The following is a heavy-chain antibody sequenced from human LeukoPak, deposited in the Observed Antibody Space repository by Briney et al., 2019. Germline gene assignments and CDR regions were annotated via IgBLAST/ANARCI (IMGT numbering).Heavy chain of an antibody. J-gene: IGHJ6*03. V-gene: IGHV1-8*02. D-gene: IGHD6-13*01. CDR2: MNPNSGNT. Sequence: ASVKVSCKASGYTFTSYYMHWVRQATGQGLEWMGWMNPNSGNTGYAQKFQGRVTMTRNTSISTAYMELSSLRSEDTAVYYCARRYSSSWYPLYYYYYYMDVWGKGTTVTISS. CDR3: ARRYSSSWYPLYYYYYYMDV. CDR1: GYTFTSYY.